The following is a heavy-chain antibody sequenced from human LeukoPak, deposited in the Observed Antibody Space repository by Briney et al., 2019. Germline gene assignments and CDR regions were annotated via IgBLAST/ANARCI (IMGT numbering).Heavy chain of an antibody. D-gene: IGHD3-22*01. V-gene: IGHV1-69*05. Sequence: SVKVSCKASGGTFSSYAISWVRQAPGQGHEWMGRIIPIFGTANYAQKFQGRVTITTDESTSTAYMELSSLRSEDTAVYYCAASSYYYDSSGYYSTLDYWGQGTLVTVSS. CDR2: IIPIFGTA. J-gene: IGHJ4*02. CDR3: AASSYYYDSSGYYSTLDY. CDR1: GGTFSSYA.